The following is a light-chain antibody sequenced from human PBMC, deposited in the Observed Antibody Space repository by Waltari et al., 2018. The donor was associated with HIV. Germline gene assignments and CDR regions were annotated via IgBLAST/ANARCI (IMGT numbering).Light chain of an antibody. CDR1: QSVSSN. V-gene: IGKV3-15*01. CDR2: GAS. Sequence: EIVMTQSPATLSVSPGERATLSCRASQSVSSNLAWYQQKPGQAPRLLIHGASTRATGIPARFSGSGSGTEFTLTISSLQSEDFAVYYCQQYNNWPPLFTFGPGTKVDIK. J-gene: IGKJ3*01. CDR3: QQYNNWPPLFT.